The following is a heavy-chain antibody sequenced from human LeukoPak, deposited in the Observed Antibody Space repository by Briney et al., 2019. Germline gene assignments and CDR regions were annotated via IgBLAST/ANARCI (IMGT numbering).Heavy chain of an antibody. CDR1: GGSISSYY. V-gene: IGHV4-59*01. D-gene: IGHD1-26*01. CDR2: IYYSGST. Sequence: SETLSLTCTVSGGSISSYYWAWIRQPPGKGLEWIGYIYYSGSTNYNPSLKSRVTISVDTSKNQFSLKLTSVTAADTAVYYCARGVNSGYFDYCGQGTLVTVSS. J-gene: IGHJ4*02. CDR3: ARGVNSGYFDY.